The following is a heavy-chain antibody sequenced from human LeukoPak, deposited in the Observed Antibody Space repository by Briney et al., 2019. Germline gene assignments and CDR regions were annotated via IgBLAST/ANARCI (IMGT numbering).Heavy chain of an antibody. D-gene: IGHD3-22*01. Sequence: PSETLSLTCTVSGGSISSGDYYWSWIRQPPGKGPEGIGYIYYSGSTYYNPSLKSRVTISVDTSKNQFSLKLSSVTAADTAVYYCARGAYYYENDAFDIWGQGTMVTVSS. CDR3: ARGAYYYENDAFDI. J-gene: IGHJ3*02. CDR2: IYYSGST. CDR1: GGSISSGDYY. V-gene: IGHV4-30-4*01.